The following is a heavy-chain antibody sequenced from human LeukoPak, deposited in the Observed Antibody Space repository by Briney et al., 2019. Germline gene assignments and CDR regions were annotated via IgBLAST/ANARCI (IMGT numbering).Heavy chain of an antibody. Sequence: PGMSLRLSCAASGFTFSYYGMHWVRQAPGKGLEWVAAIQPDGSVEYYLDSVKGRFTMSRDNSKNTVHLQMNSLRAEDTAVYYCARDGIVGARALDYWGQGTLVTVSS. J-gene: IGHJ4*02. CDR2: IQPDGSVE. CDR3: ARDGIVGARALDY. V-gene: IGHV3-33*01. D-gene: IGHD1-26*01. CDR1: GFTFSYYG.